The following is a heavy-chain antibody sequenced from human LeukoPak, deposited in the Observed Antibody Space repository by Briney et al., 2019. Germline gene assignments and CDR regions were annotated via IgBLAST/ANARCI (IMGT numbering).Heavy chain of an antibody. CDR3: AREGNCAGTTCHFDF. CDR1: GFTLSSYR. J-gene: IGHJ4*02. Sequence: GGSLRLSCAASGFTLSSYRVTWVRQAPGKGLEWVSSLSSSSDYIYYADSVKGRFTISRDNAKNSLYLQMNSLTVADTAVYYCAREGNCAGTTCHFDFWGQGTLVTVSS. V-gene: IGHV3-21*01. D-gene: IGHD2-2*01. CDR2: LSSSSDYI.